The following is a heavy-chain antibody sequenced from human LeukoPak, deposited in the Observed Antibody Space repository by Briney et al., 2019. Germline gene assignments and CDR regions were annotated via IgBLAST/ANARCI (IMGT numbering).Heavy chain of an antibody. J-gene: IGHJ5*02. CDR3: ARRPSGGTNWFDP. V-gene: IGHV4-39*07. Sequence: PSETLSLTCTVSGGSISSSSYQWGWIRQPPGKGLEWIGEINHSGSTNYNPSLKSRVTISLDTSKNQFSLNLSSVTAADTAVYYCARRPSGGTNWFDPWGQGSLVTVSS. D-gene: IGHD1-26*01. CDR1: GGSISSSSYQ. CDR2: INHSGST.